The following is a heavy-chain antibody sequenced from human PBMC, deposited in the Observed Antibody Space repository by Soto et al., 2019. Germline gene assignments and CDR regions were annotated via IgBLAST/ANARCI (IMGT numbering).Heavy chain of an antibody. CDR3: AKDGIYSGYEYDY. V-gene: IGHV3-23*01. Sequence: GGSLRLSCAASGFTFSSYAMSWVSQAAGKGLEWVSAISGSGGSTYYTDSVKGRFTTSRDNSKNSLFLQMNSLRAEDTAVYHCAKDGIYSGYEYDYWGQGTRVTVS. D-gene: IGHD5-12*01. CDR1: GFTFSSYA. CDR2: ISGSGGST. J-gene: IGHJ4*02.